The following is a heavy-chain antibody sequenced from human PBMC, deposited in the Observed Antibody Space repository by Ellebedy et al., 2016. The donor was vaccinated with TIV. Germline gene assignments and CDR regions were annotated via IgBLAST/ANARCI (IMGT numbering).Heavy chain of an antibody. V-gene: IGHV1-69*13. CDR2: IIPIFGST. Sequence: AASVKVSCKASGGTFSNYGISWVRQAPGQGLEWMGGIIPIFGSTNYAQKFQGRVMIMADESTGTAYMELSSLRSEDTAVYYCARAAYYHDSSGYYEIYYYYGMDVWGQGTTVTVSS. CDR3: ARAAYYHDSSGYYEIYYYYGMDV. D-gene: IGHD3-22*01. CDR1: GGTFSNYG. J-gene: IGHJ6*02.